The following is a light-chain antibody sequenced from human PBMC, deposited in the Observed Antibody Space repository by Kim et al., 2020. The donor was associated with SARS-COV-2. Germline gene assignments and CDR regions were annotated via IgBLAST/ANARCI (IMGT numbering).Light chain of an antibody. CDR1: QGISNY. J-gene: IGKJ1*01. CDR2: AAS. CDR3: QKYTSAPWT. Sequence: GDRVTITCRASQGISNYLAWYQQKPGKVPTVLIYAASILQSGVPSRFSGSGSGTEFTLTISSLQPEDVATYYCQKYTSAPWTFGPGTKV. V-gene: IGKV1-27*01.